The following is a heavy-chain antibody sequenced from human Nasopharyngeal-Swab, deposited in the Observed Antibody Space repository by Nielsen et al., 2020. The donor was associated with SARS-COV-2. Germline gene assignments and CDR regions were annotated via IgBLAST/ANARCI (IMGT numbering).Heavy chain of an antibody. CDR2: IYYSGST. CDR3: ARGPPRGDAPHAFDI. D-gene: IGHD3-10*01. V-gene: IGHV4-61*01. CDR1: GGSVSSGSYY. Sequence: SETLSLTCTVSGGSVSSGSYYWSWIRQPPGKGLEWIGYIYYSGSTNYTPSLKSRVTISADTSKNQFSLQLSSLTAADTAVYYCARGPPRGDAPHAFDIWGQGTMVTVSS. J-gene: IGHJ3*02.